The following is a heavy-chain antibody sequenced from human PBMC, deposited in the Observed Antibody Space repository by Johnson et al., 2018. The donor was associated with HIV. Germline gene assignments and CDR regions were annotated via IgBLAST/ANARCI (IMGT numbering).Heavy chain of an antibody. CDR1: GFTFRSYA. CDR2: LTYDGRNK. Sequence: QVQLVESGGAVVQPGRSLRVSCAASGFTFRSYAMHWVRQAPGKGLEWVAVLTYDGRNKYYAAFVKGRFTISRDNSRNALYLQMNSLRAEDTAVYFCARERHYYGSVRPRERQGDAFDIWGQGTMVTVSS. D-gene: IGHD3-10*01. V-gene: IGHV3-30*04. CDR3: ARERHYYGSVRPRERQGDAFDI. J-gene: IGHJ3*02.